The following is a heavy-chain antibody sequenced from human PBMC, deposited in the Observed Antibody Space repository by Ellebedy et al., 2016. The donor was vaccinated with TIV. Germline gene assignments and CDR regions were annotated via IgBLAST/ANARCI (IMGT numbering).Heavy chain of an antibody. CDR1: GFTFSSYD. J-gene: IGHJ2*01. Sequence: GGSLRLSXAASGFTFSSYDMHWVRQATGKGLEWVSAVDTAGDPYYSDSVKGRSTISRENAESSFYLRMDSLRAGDTAVYYCAREYIATGYWYFDLWGRGTLVTVSS. V-gene: IGHV3-13*05. CDR2: VDTAGDP. CDR3: AREYIATGYWYFDL. D-gene: IGHD5-12*01.